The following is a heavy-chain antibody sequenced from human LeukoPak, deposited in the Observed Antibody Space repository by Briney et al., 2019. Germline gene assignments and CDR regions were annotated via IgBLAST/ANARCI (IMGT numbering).Heavy chain of an antibody. Sequence: SETLSLTCTVSGGSISFGGYYWSWIRQLPGKGLEWIGYMYDREKTDYNPSLRSRVIISLDTSKNQFSLKLNSVTAADTAVYYCARDSQIRLLLNDYDVFDVWGQGTVVTVSS. V-gene: IGHV4-31*03. J-gene: IGHJ3*01. CDR2: MYDREKT. CDR1: GGSISFGGYY. D-gene: IGHD2-21*02. CDR3: ARDSQIRLLLNDYDVFDV.